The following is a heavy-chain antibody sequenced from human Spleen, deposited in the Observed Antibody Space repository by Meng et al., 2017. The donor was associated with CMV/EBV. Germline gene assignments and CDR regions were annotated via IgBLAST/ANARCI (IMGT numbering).Heavy chain of an antibody. Sequence: ASVFTLTTYYIHWVRQAPGRGLEWLGIINPDGGSTVYAQKFQDRVTLTKDTSTSTVYMELTSLRSGDTAVYYCARSSPLTKYYFDYWGQGTLVTVSS. J-gene: IGHJ4*02. CDR2: INPDGGST. CDR1: VFTLTTYY. V-gene: IGHV1-46*01. CDR3: ARSSPLTKYYFDY.